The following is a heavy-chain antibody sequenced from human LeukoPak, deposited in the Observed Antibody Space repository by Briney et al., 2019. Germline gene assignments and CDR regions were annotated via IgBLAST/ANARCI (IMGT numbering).Heavy chain of an antibody. D-gene: IGHD3-10*01. J-gene: IGHJ4*02. Sequence: AGSLSLSCAASGFIFSSYAMSWVRQAPGKGLEWVSAISGSGGGTYYTNSVKGRFTISRDNSRDTLYLQMNSLRAEDTALYFCAKTPDYYGSGSSSYIDCWGQGTLVSVSS. CDR2: ISGSGGGT. CDR3: AKTPDYYGSGSSSYIDC. V-gene: IGHV3-23*01. CDR1: GFIFSSYA.